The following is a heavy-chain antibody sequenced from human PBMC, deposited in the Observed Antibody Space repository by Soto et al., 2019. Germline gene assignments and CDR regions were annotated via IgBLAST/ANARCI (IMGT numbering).Heavy chain of an antibody. J-gene: IGHJ4*02. CDR2: IYHSGGT. Sequence: SETLSLTCAVSGGSISSGGYSWSWIRQPPGKGLEWIGYIYHSGGTYYNPSLKSRVTISVDRSKNQFSLKLSSVTAADTAVYYCARRDDSSGYYYFDYWGQGILVTVSS. V-gene: IGHV4-30-2*01. CDR1: GGSISSGGYS. CDR3: ARRDDSSGYYYFDY. D-gene: IGHD3-22*01.